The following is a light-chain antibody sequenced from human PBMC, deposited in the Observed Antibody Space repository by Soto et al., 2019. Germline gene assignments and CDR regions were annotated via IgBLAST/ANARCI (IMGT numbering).Light chain of an antibody. CDR3: QQYNNWPIT. CDR1: QSVSSN. CDR2: GAF. Sequence: EIVMTQSPATLSVSPGERATLSCRASQSVSSNLAWYQQKPGQAPRLLIYGAFTRATGIPARFSGSGSGTEFSLNISSLQSADFAVYYCQQYNNWPITFGQGTRLEIK. J-gene: IGKJ5*01. V-gene: IGKV3D-15*01.